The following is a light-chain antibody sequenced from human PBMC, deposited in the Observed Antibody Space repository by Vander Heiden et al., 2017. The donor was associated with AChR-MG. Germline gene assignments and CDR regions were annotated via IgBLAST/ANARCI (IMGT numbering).Light chain of an antibody. J-gene: IGKJ2*01. CDR2: KAS. V-gene: IGKV1-5*03. Sequence: DIQMTQSPSTLSASVGDRVTITCRASQSISSWLAWYQQKPGKAPKLLIYKASSLESGVPSRFSGSGSGTEFTLTISSLQPDDFATYYCQQYNSYSPWPFGQGTKLEIK. CDR3: QQYNSYSPWP. CDR1: QSISSW.